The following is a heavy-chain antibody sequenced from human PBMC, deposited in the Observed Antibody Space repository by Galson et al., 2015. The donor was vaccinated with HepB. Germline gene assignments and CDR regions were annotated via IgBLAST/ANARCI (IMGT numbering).Heavy chain of an antibody. V-gene: IGHV3-73*01. CDR2: IRSKADSYAT. Sequence: SLRLSCAASGFTFSGSAMHWVRQASGKGLEWVGRIRSKADSYATAYAASVKGRFTISRDDSKNTAYLQMNSLKTEDTAVYYCTRHVGYCSSTSCHNWFDPWGQGTLVTVSS. D-gene: IGHD2-2*01. CDR1: GFTFSGSA. J-gene: IGHJ5*02. CDR3: TRHVGYCSSTSCHNWFDP.